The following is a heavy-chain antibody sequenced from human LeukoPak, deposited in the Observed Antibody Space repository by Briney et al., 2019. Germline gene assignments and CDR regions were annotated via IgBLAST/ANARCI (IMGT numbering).Heavy chain of an antibody. D-gene: IGHD1-1*01. V-gene: IGHV3-7*04. CDR1: GFTFSSYW. CDR3: ARVRTGMTNWFDH. J-gene: IGHJ5*02. Sequence: GGSLRLSCAASGFTFSSYWMSWVRQAPGKGLEWVATINQDGSGKYYVDSVKGRFTISRDNAKNSLHLQMSSLRAEDTAVYYCARVRTGMTNWFDHWGQGTLVTVSS. CDR2: INQDGSGK.